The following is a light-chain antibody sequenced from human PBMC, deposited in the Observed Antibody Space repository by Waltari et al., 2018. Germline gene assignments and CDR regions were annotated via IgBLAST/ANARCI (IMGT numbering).Light chain of an antibody. CDR3: QQRSNWPIT. CDR1: RSVSSY. J-gene: IGKJ5*01. CDR2: DAS. Sequence: EIVLTQSPATLSLSPGERATLSCRASRSVSSYLVWYQQKPGQAPRLLIYDASNRATGIPARFSGSGSGTDFTLTISSLEPEDFAVYYCQQRSNWPITFGQGTRLEI. V-gene: IGKV3-11*01.